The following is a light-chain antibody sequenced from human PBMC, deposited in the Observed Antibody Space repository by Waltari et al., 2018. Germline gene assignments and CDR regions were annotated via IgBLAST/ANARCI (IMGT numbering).Light chain of an antibody. CDR1: KLGDKY. J-gene: IGLJ1*01. V-gene: IGLV3-1*01. Sequence: SYELTQPPSVSVSPGQTASITCSGDKLGDKYACWYQQKPGQSPVLVIYQDDKRPSGIPERFSGSNCGNTATLTISGTQAMDEADYYCQAWDSSTGVCGTGTKVTVL. CDR3: QAWDSSTGV. CDR2: QDD.